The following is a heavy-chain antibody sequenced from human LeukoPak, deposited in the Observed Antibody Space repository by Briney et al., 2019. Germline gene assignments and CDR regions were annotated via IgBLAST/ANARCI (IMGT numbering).Heavy chain of an antibody. CDR3: AKDSSSWLEYYFDY. Sequence: GGSLRLSCAASGFTFDDYAMHWVRQAPGKGLEWVSGISWNSGSIGYADSVKGRFTISRDNAKNSLYLHMNSLRAEDMALYYCAKDSSSWLEYYFDYWGQGTLVTVSS. V-gene: IGHV3-9*03. D-gene: IGHD6-13*01. CDR1: GFTFDDYA. J-gene: IGHJ4*02. CDR2: ISWNSGSI.